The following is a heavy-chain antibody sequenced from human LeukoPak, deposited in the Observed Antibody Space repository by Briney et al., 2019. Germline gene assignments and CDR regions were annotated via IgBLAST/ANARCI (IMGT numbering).Heavy chain of an antibody. D-gene: IGHD3-22*01. CDR2: IYSGGST. V-gene: IGHV3-66*01. CDR1: GFTVSSNY. CDR3: AKGSRPYDSPFDI. Sequence: PGGSLRLSCAASGFTVSSNYMSWVRQAPGKGLEWVSVIYSGGSTYYADSLKGRFLLSRDNSNNTLYLQMTSLRAEDTAVYYCAKGSRPYDSPFDIWGQGTMVTVSS. J-gene: IGHJ3*02.